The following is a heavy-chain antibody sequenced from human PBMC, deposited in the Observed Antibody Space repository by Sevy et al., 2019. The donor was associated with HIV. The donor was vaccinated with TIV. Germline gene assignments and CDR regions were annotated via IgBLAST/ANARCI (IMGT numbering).Heavy chain of an antibody. Sequence: SETLSLTCTVSGGSISSSRHYWGWIRQSPGNRLEWIGSRFYSGGAYYNPSLQSRVTMSVDTSNNQFSLNVNSVAAAETAVYYCARHSLGNWFDLWGQGILVTVSS. CDR1: GGSISSSRHY. CDR3: ARHSLGNWFDL. D-gene: IGHD3-16*01. CDR2: RFYSGGA. J-gene: IGHJ5*02. V-gene: IGHV4-39*01.